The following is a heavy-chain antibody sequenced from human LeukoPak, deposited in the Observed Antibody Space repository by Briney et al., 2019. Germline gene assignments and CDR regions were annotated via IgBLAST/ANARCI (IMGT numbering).Heavy chain of an antibody. CDR3: ARYLPYWYFDL. CDR2: INHSGST. J-gene: IGHJ2*01. CDR1: GGSSSGYY. V-gene: IGHV4-34*01. D-gene: IGHD2/OR15-2a*01. Sequence: SETLSLTCAVYGGSSSGYYWGWIRQPPGKGLEWIGEINHSGSTNYNPSLKSRVTISVDTSKNQFSLKLSSVTAADTAVYYCARYLPYWYFDLWGRGTLVTVSS.